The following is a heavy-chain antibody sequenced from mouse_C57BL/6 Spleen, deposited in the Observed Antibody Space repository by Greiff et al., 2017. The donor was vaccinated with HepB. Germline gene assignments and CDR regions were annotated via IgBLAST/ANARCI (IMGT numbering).Heavy chain of an antibody. CDR1: GFTFTDYY. D-gene: IGHD2-1*01. V-gene: IGHV7-3*01. Sequence: EVKLMESGGGLVQPGGSLSLSCAASGFTFTDYYMSWVRQPPGKALEWLGFIRNKANGYTTEYSASVKGRFTISRDNSQSILYLQMNALRAEDSATYYCARFYYGSPDYWGQGTTLTVSS. CDR3: ARFYYGSPDY. J-gene: IGHJ2*01. CDR2: IRNKANGYTT.